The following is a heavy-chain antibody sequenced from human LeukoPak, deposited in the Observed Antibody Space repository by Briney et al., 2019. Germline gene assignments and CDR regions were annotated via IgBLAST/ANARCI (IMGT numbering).Heavy chain of an antibody. CDR2: IYYSGST. Sequence: SETLSLTCTVSGGSISSSSYYWGWIRQPPGKGLEWIGSIYYSGSTYYNPSLKSRVTISVDTSKNQFSLKLSSVTAADTAVYYCARHLVSYFNYWGQGTLVTVSS. J-gene: IGHJ4*02. V-gene: IGHV4-39*01. CDR3: ARHLVSYFNY. CDR1: GGSISSSSYY. D-gene: IGHD2-2*01.